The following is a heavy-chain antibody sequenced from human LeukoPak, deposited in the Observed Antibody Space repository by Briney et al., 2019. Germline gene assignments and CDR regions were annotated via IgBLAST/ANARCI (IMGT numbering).Heavy chain of an antibody. CDR2: IYYSGST. Sequence: PSETLSLTCTVSGGSISSYYWSWIRQPPGKGLEWIGDIYYSGSTNYSPSLKSRVTISVDTSKNQFSLKLDSVTAAYTAVYYCARDRYGGNSPFDYWGQGTLVTVSS. CDR1: GGSISSYY. CDR3: ARDRYGGNSPFDY. D-gene: IGHD4-23*01. V-gene: IGHV4-59*01. J-gene: IGHJ4*02.